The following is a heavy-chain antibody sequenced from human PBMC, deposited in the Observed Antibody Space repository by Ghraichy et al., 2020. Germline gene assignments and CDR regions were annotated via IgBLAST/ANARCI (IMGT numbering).Heavy chain of an antibody. CDR3: ARRCRSTSCYMIDAFDM. V-gene: IGHV3-48*03. CDR1: GFTFSSYE. CDR2: ITSSGRDK. Sequence: GESLRLSCAASGFTFSSYEMNWVRQAPGNGLEWVSHITSSGRDKYYADSVKGRVTISRDNTQNSLYLRMNSLRAEDTAVYFCARRCRSTSCYMIDAFDMWGQGTMVTVS. J-gene: IGHJ3*02. D-gene: IGHD2-2*02.